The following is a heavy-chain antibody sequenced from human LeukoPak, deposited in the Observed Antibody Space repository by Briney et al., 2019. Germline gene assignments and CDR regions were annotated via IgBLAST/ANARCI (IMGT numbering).Heavy chain of an antibody. CDR3: ARAPYDILTGYSLNWFDP. V-gene: IGHV1-3*01. CDR1: GYTFTTYA. CDR2: INGDNGKT. D-gene: IGHD3-9*01. J-gene: IGHJ5*02. Sequence: ASVKVSCKASGYTFTTYAMHRVRQAPGQRPEWMGWINGDNGKTKYSQKFQGRVTITRDTSAYTVYMELRSLSSEDTAVYYCARAPYDILTGYSLNWFDPWGQGTLVTVSS.